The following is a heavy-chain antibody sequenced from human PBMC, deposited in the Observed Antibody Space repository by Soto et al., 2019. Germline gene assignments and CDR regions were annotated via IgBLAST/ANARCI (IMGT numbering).Heavy chain of an antibody. CDR2: ISSSGSAI. D-gene: IGHD6-13*01. CDR3: AKDQGSSWYEIDY. V-gene: IGHV3-48*01. CDR1: GFTFNTYS. J-gene: IGHJ4*02. Sequence: PGGSLRLSCAASGFTFNTYSMNWVRQAPGKGLEWISYISSSGSAIYYADSVQGRFTISRDNAKNSLYLHMNSLTAEDTAVYYCAKDQGSSWYEIDYWGQGTLVTVSS.